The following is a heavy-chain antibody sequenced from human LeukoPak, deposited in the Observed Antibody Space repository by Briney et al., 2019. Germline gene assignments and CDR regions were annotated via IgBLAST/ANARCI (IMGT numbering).Heavy chain of an antibody. V-gene: IGHV3-23*01. D-gene: IGHD6-19*01. CDR2: VSGSGGRT. J-gene: IGHJ6*02. CDR1: GFTFSSYA. CDR3: AKVAVAGDWYYCMDV. Sequence: PGGSLRLSCAASGFTFSSYAMSWVRQAPGKGLEWVSAVSGSGGRTYYADSVKGRFTISRDNSKNTLYLQMNSLRAEDRAVYYCAKVAVAGDWYYCMDVCGRGTTVTVSS.